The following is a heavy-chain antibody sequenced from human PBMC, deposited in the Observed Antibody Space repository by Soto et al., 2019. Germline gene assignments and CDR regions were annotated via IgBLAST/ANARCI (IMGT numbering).Heavy chain of an antibody. CDR3: AHTSQSYYYDSSGYYRYEYFQH. CDR1: GFSLSTSGVG. J-gene: IGHJ1*01. D-gene: IGHD3-22*01. Sequence: QITLKESGPTLVKPTQTLTLTCTFSGFSLSTSGVGVGWIRQPPGKALEWLALIYWDDDKRYSPSLKSRLTITKDTAKNXXVXTXXNMDPVATATYYCAHTSQSYYYDSSGYYRYEYFQHWGQGTLVTVSS. V-gene: IGHV2-5*02. CDR2: IYWDDDK.